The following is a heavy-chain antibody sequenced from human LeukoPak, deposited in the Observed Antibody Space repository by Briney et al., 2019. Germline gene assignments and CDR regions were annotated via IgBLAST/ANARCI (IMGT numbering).Heavy chain of an antibody. D-gene: IGHD2-21*01. J-gene: IGHJ5*02. CDR2: IKSDGSIT. CDR1: GFTFSSYG. V-gene: IGHV3-74*01. Sequence: GGSLRLSCAASGFTFSSYGMHWVRQAPGKGLVWVSRIKSDGSITSYADSVKGRVTISRDNAKNTLYLQMNSLRAEDTAVYYCARSDWFDPWGQGTLVIVSS. CDR3: ARSDWFDP.